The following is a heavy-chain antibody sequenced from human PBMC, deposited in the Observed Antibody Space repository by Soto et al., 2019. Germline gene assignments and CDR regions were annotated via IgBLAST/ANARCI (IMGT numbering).Heavy chain of an antibody. D-gene: IGHD2-2*01. Sequence: VQLVQSGAEVKKPGASVKVSCKASGYTFTGYYIHWVRQAPGQGLEWMGWINPKRGATNYAQKFQGRVTMTRDTSISTAYMELTRLRSDDTAVYYCARWAVPLDIVVLPTASYDYWGQGTLVTVSS. V-gene: IGHV1-2*02. J-gene: IGHJ4*02. CDR1: GYTFTGYY. CDR3: ARWAVPLDIVVLPTASYDY. CDR2: INPKRGAT.